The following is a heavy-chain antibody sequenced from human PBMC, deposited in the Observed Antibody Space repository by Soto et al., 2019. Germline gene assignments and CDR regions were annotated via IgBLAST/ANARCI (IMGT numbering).Heavy chain of an antibody. Sequence: QVQLQESGPGLVKPSQTLSLTCTVSGSSISSGDYYWSWIRQPPGKGLEWIGYIYYSGSTYYNPSLKCPVTIPVDTSKNQFSLKPSSVTAADTAVYYCARLLGDSSGYSTEGPWFDPWGQGTLVTASS. CDR1: GSSISSGDYY. J-gene: IGHJ5*02. CDR2: IYYSGST. D-gene: IGHD3-22*01. V-gene: IGHV4-30-4*01. CDR3: ARLLGDSSGYSTEGPWFDP.